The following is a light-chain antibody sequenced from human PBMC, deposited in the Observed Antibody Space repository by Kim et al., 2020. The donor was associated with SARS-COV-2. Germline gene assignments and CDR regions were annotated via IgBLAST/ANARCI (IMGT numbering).Light chain of an antibody. CDR1: SSDVGGYNS. Sequence: GQSITISCTGTSSDVGGYNSVSWYQQHPGKAPKLMIYDVSDRPSGVSNRFSGSKSGNTASLTISGLQAEDEADYYCSSYTSTSAVVFGGGTQLTVL. CDR2: DVS. CDR3: SSYTSTSAVV. V-gene: IGLV2-14*03. J-gene: IGLJ2*01.